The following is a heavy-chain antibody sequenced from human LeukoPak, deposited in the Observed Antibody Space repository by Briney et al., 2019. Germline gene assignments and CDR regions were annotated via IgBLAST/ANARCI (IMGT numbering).Heavy chain of an antibody. CDR2: ISYDGSNK. D-gene: IGHD1-26*01. CDR1: GFTFSSYG. J-gene: IGHJ3*02. Sequence: GGSLRLSCAASGFTFSSYGMHWVRQAPGKGLEWVAVISYDGSNKYYADSVKGRFTISRDNSKNTLYLQMNSLRAEDTAVYYCAKATGSYYSVDAFDIWGQGTMVTVSS. CDR3: AKATGSYYSVDAFDI. V-gene: IGHV3-30*18.